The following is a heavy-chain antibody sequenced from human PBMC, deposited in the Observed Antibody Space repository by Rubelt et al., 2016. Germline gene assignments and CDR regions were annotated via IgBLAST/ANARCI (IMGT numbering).Heavy chain of an antibody. CDR1: GFTFKNFW. J-gene: IGHJ4*02. V-gene: IGHV3-7*03. CDR3: ADPPSDF. CDR2: MNQDDTEK. Sequence: EVQLVESGGGLVKPGGSLRLSCVASGFTFKNFWMTWVRQVPGKGLEWVANMNQDDTEKNHADSVRGRFTITRDNAKASLYLQMNNLRLEDTAIYYCADPPSDFWGQGTLVTVSS.